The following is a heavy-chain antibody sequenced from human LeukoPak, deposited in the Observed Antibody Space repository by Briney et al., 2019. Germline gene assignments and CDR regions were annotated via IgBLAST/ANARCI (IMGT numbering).Heavy chain of an antibody. CDR1: GYTFTSYY. D-gene: IGHD2-2*01. Sequence: ASVKVSCKASGYTFTSYYIHWVRQAPGQGLEWMAIINPSGGSTSYPQKFQGRVTMTRDTSTSTVYMELSSLRSEDTAVYYCAKVHCISTNCNHIWTYFDYWGQGTLVTVSS. V-gene: IGHV1-46*01. CDR3: AKVHCISTNCNHIWTYFDY. CDR2: INPSGGST. J-gene: IGHJ4*02.